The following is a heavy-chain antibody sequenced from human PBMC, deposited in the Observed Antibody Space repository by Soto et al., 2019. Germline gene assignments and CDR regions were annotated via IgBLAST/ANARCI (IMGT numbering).Heavy chain of an antibody. Sequence: XTLSIPCTVSAGSLTTFDWSWIRQPLGKALEWIGYISYRGSTNYNPSLKSRLTISIDTSKSQISLKLTSMNPAETALYYCASSGIVGREVKTWFDPWGQGTLVTVSS. CDR3: ASSGIVGREVKTWFDP. CDR1: AGSLTTFD. CDR2: ISYRGST. V-gene: IGHV4-59*01. D-gene: IGHD3-22*01. J-gene: IGHJ5*02.